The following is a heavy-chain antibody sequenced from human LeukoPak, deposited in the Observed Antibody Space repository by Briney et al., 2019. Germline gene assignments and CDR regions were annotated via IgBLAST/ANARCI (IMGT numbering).Heavy chain of an antibody. D-gene: IGHD1-26*01. J-gene: IGHJ5*02. CDR3: ARDASASYGRSFDP. V-gene: IGHV1-18*01. Sequence: ASAKVSCKASGYTFTSYGISWVRQAPGQGLEWMGWISAYNGNTNYAQKLQARVTMTTDTSTSTAYIDLMSLRSDATAVYYCARDASASYGRSFDPWGQGTLVTVSS. CDR1: GYTFTSYG. CDR2: ISAYNGNT.